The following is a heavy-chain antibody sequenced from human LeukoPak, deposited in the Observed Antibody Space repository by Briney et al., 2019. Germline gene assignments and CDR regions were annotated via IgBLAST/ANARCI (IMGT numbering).Heavy chain of an antibody. CDR3: ARSTVTYGMDV. V-gene: IGHV4-59*01. J-gene: IGHJ6*02. Sequence: PSETLSLTCTVSGGSISSYYWSWIRQPPGKGLEWIGYIYYSGSTNYNPSLKSRVTISVDTSKNQFSLKLSSVTAADTAVYYCARSTVTYGMDVWGQGTTVTVSS. CDR2: IYYSGST. CDR1: GGSISSYY. D-gene: IGHD4-11*01.